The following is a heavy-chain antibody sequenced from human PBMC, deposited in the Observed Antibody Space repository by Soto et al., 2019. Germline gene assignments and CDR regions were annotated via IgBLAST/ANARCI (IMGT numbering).Heavy chain of an antibody. Sequence: SGFTFSSYAMHWVRQAPGKGLEWVALISYDGSDKDYADSVKGRFTISRDNSRNTLFLQMNSLRAEDTAVYYCATYDVDTAMDHWGQGTLVTVSS. D-gene: IGHD5-18*01. J-gene: IGHJ4*02. V-gene: IGHV3-30-3*02. CDR3: ATYDVDTAMDH. CDR2: ISYDGSDK. CDR1: GFTFSSYA.